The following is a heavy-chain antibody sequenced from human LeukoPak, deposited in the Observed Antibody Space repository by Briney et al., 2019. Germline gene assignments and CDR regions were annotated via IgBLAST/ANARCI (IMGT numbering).Heavy chain of an antibody. CDR1: GGTFISYA. D-gene: IGHD6-6*01. Sequence: ASVKVSCKASGGTFISYAISWVRQAPGQGHEWMGGIISIFGTANYAQKFQGRATITTDESTSTAYMELSSLRSEDTAVYYCARGVVAAIPWFDPWDQGTLVTVSS. CDR3: ARGVVAAIPWFDP. CDR2: IISIFGTA. V-gene: IGHV1-69*05. J-gene: IGHJ5*02.